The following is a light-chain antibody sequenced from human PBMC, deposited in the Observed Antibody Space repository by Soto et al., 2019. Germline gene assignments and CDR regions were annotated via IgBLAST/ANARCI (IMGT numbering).Light chain of an antibody. V-gene: IGKV3-11*01. CDR2: DAS. J-gene: IGKJ2*01. Sequence: EIVLTQSPATLSLSPGERATLSCRASQSVSSYLAWYQQKPGQAPRLLIYDASNRATGIPARFSGSGSETEFALTFSSLEPEDFAVYYCQQRTNWPPYTFGQGTKLEIK. CDR3: QQRTNWPPYT. CDR1: QSVSSY.